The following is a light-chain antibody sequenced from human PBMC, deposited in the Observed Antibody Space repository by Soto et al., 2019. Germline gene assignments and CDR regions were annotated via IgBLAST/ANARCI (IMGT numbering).Light chain of an antibody. Sequence: DIRMTQSPSSLSASVGDRVTITCQASQDISNYLNWYQQKPGKAPKLLIYDASNLETGVPSRFSGSGSGTDFTFTISSLQPEDIATYYCQHYDNLPFTFGPGTKVDIK. V-gene: IGKV1-33*01. J-gene: IGKJ3*01. CDR1: QDISNY. CDR2: DAS. CDR3: QHYDNLPFT.